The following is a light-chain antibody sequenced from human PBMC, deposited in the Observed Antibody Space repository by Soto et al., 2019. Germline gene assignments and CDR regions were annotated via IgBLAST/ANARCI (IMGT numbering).Light chain of an antibody. CDR2: GAS. Sequence: EIVMTQSPATLSVSPGERVTLSCWASQSVRTNLAWYQQKPGQPPRLLIHGASTRATGVPARFSGSGSGTEFALTISSLQSEDFAVYYCQQCDDWPRTFGQGTKVDIK. CDR1: QSVRTN. V-gene: IGKV3-15*01. J-gene: IGKJ1*01. CDR3: QQCDDWPRT.